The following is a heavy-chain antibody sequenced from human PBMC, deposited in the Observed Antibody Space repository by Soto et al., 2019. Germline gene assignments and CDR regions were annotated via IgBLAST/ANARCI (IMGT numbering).Heavy chain of an antibody. J-gene: IGHJ3*02. CDR1: GGTFSSYT. V-gene: IGHV1-69*08. D-gene: IGHD1-26*01. CDR3: ARDQEGAWVGATTGSGAFDI. CDR2: IIPILGIA. Sequence: QVQLVQSGAEVKKPGSSVKVSCKASGGTFSSYTISWVRQAPGQGLECMGRIIPILGIANYAQKFQGRVTSTADKSASTAFMELSSRRSEDTAVYYCARDQEGAWVGATTGSGAFDIWGQGTMVTVSS.